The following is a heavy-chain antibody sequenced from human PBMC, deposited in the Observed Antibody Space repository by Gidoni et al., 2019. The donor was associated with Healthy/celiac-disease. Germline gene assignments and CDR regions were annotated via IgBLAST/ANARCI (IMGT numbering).Heavy chain of an antibody. Sequence: EVQLLESGRGLVQPGGSLRLSCAASGFTFSSYAMSWVRQAPGKGLEWVSAISGSGGSTYYADSVKGRFTISRDNSKNTLYLQMNSLRAEDTAVYYCAKEADDSSGYYARQNYYFDYWGQGTLVTVSS. CDR2: ISGSGGST. CDR1: GFTFSSYA. J-gene: IGHJ4*02. D-gene: IGHD3-22*01. CDR3: AKEADDSSGYYARQNYYFDY. V-gene: IGHV3-23*01.